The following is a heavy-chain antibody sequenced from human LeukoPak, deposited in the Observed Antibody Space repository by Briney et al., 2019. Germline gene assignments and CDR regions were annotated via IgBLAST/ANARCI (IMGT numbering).Heavy chain of an antibody. D-gene: IGHD6-13*01. Sequence: PSETLSLTCAVYGGSFSGYYWSWIRQPPGKGLEWIGEINHSGSTNYNPSLKSRVTISVDTSKNQFSLKLSSVTAADTAVYYCARLGSSWYGHDYWGQGTLVTVSS. CDR1: GGSFSGYY. CDR3: ARLGSSWYGHDY. V-gene: IGHV4-34*01. J-gene: IGHJ4*02. CDR2: INHSGST.